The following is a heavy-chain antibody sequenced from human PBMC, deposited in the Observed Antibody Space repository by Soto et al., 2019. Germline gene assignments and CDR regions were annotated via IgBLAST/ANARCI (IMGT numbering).Heavy chain of an antibody. Sequence: EVQLVESGGGLVQPGRSLRLSCAASGFTFDDYAMHWVRQAPGTGLEWVSGISWNRGSIGYADSVKGRFTISRDNAKNSLYLQMNSLRAEDTALYYCAKDIRYYYKTVYDYGMDVWGQGTTVTVSS. CDR1: GFTFDDYA. CDR2: ISWNRGSI. CDR3: AKDIRYYYKTVYDYGMDV. J-gene: IGHJ6*02. V-gene: IGHV3-9*01. D-gene: IGHD3-10*01.